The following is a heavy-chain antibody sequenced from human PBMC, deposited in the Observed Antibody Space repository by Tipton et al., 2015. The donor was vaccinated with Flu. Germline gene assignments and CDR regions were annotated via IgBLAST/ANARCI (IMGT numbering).Heavy chain of an antibody. Sequence: TLSLTCTVSGGSISSISYYWGWIRQPPGKGLEWIGSIYYSGSTYYNPSLKSRVTISVDTSKNQFSLKLSSVTAADTAVYYGARAPIVVVVAAWRESIPSWFDPWGQGTLVTVSS. D-gene: IGHD2-15*01. J-gene: IGHJ5*02. V-gene: IGHV4-39*07. CDR2: IYYSGST. CDR1: GGSISSISYY. CDR3: ARAPIVVVVAAWRESIPSWFDP.